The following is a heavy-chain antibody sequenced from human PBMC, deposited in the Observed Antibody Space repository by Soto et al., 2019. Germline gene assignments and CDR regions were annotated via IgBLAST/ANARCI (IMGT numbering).Heavy chain of an antibody. CDR1: GGTFSSYA. Sequence: QVQLVQSGAEVKKPGSSVKVSCKASGGTFSSYAISWVRQAPGQGLEWMGGIIPIFGTANYAQKFQGRVTITADNSTSTAYMELSSLRSENTAVYYCARGDCSSTSCHRDDYYYGMDVWGQGTTVTVSS. V-gene: IGHV1-69*06. D-gene: IGHD2-2*01. CDR3: ARGDCSSTSCHRDDYYYGMDV. CDR2: IIPIFGTA. J-gene: IGHJ6*02.